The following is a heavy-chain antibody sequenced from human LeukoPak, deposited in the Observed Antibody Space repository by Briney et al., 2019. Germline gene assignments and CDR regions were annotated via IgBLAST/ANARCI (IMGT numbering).Heavy chain of an antibody. Sequence: GGSLRLSCAASGFTFSIYGMHWVRQAPGKGLEWVAVIWYDGSNKYCADSVKGRFTISRDNSKNTLYLQMNSLRAEDTAVYYCAKDAPYYYDSSGYDDYWGQGTLVTVSS. CDR1: GFTFSIYG. CDR3: AKDAPYYYDSSGYDDY. V-gene: IGHV3-33*06. D-gene: IGHD3-22*01. J-gene: IGHJ4*02. CDR2: IWYDGSNK.